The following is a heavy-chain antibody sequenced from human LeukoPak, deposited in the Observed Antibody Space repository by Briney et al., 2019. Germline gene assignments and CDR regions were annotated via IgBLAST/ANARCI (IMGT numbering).Heavy chain of an antibody. J-gene: IGHJ4*02. CDR1: GFTFSDYY. V-gene: IGHV3-11*06. Sequence: GGSLRLSCAASGFTFSDYYMSWIRQAPGTGLEWVSYISSSSSYTNYPDSVKGRFTISRDNAKNSLYLQMNSLRDEDTAVYYCARGSSRAFDYWGQGTLVTVSS. CDR3: ARGSSRAFDY. D-gene: IGHD2-2*01. CDR2: ISSSSSYT.